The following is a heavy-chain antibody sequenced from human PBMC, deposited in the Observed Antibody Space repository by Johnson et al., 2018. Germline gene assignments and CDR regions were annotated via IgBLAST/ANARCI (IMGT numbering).Heavy chain of an antibody. D-gene: IGHD1-26*01. J-gene: IGHJ6*02. CDR3: ARPGTYGAWWEYNYGMDV. CDR2: ISGSGDNT. Sequence: VQLVQSGGGVVQPGGSLRLSCAASGFTFSSFAMRWVRQAPGKGLEWVSTISGSGDNTYYAESVKGRVINSSANSKNTLYLQMNSLGAEDTAVYYCARPGTYGAWWEYNYGMDVWGQGTTVTVSS. CDR1: GFTFSSFA. V-gene: IGHV3-23*04.